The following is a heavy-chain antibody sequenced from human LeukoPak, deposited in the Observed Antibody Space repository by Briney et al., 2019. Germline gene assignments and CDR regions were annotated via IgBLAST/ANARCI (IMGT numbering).Heavy chain of an antibody. CDR3: AREGGGSQIDY. V-gene: IGHV4-4*02. J-gene: IGHJ4*02. Sequence: GSLRLSCAASGFTFSSYAMSWVRQPPGKGLEWIGEIYHSGSTNYNPSLKSRVTISVDKSKNQFSLKLSSVTAADTAVYYCAREGGGSQIDYWGQGTLVTVSS. CDR1: GFTFSSYAM. CDR2: IYHSGST. D-gene: IGHD2-15*01.